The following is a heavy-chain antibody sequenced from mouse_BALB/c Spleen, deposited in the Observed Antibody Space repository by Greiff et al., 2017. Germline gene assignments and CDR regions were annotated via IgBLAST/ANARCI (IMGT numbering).Heavy chain of an antibody. V-gene: IGHV1S29*02. CDR1: GYTFTDYN. CDR2: IYPYNGGT. CDR3: ARWGNYWYFDV. J-gene: IGHJ1*01. Sequence: VQLQQSGPELVKPGASVKISCKASGYTFTDYNMHWVKQSHGKSLEWIGYIYPYNGGTGYNQKFKSKATLTVDNSSNTAYLQLSSLTSEDTAVYYCARWGNYWYFDVWGAGTTVTVSS. D-gene: IGHD2-1*01.